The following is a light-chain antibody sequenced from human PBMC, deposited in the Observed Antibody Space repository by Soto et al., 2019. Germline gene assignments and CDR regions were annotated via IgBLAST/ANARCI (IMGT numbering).Light chain of an antibody. J-gene: IGLJ1*01. CDR2: DVS. Sequence: QSALTQPASVSGSPGQSITISCTGTSSDIGGYKYVSWYQQHPGKAPKLMIYDVSNRPSGVSNRFSGSKSGNTATLTISGLQGDDEAEYYCSSYTGGSTYVFGTGNKVTVL. CDR1: SSDIGGYKY. V-gene: IGLV2-14*01. CDR3: SSYTGGSTYV.